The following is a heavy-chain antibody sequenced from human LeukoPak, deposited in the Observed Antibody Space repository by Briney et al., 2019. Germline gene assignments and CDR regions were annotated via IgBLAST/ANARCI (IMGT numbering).Heavy chain of an antibody. D-gene: IGHD6-19*01. J-gene: IGHJ4*02. V-gene: IGHV3-7*01. CDR1: GFTLSWYW. CDR3: ARRARRHHIAVAVRGGPFDY. Sequence: GGSLRLSCAASGFTLSWYWMTWVRQAPGKGLEWVASIKEDGGEKYYVDSVKGRFAISRDNASLYLEMNSLRAEDTAVYYCARRARRHHIAVAVRGGPFDYWGQGTLVTVSS. CDR2: IKEDGGEK.